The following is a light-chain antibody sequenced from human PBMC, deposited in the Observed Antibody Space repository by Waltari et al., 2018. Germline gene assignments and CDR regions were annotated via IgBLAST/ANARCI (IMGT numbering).Light chain of an antibody. CDR1: SSDVGGHNY. J-gene: IGLJ3*02. Sequence: QSALTQPPSASGSPGQSVAISCTGTSSDVGGHNYVSWYQQHPGKAPKVMIFGVRKRPQGVPARFSGSKSGNTASLTVSGLQADDEADYYCSSYAGGNNLVFGGGTKLTVL. V-gene: IGLV2-8*01. CDR2: GVR. CDR3: SSYAGGNNLV.